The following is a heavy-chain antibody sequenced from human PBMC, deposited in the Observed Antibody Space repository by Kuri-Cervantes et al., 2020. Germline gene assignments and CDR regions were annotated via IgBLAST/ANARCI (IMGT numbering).Heavy chain of an antibody. CDR2: IIPILGIA. D-gene: IGHD2-21*02. V-gene: IGHV1-69*02. CDR1: GGTFSSYT. J-gene: IGHJ4*02. CDR3: ARGNCGGDCSIDY. Sequence: SVKVSCKASGGTFSSYTISWVRRAPGQGLEWMGRIIPILGIANYAQKFQGRVTITADKSTSTAYMELSSLRSEDTAVYYCARGNCGGDCSIDYWGQGTLVTVSS.